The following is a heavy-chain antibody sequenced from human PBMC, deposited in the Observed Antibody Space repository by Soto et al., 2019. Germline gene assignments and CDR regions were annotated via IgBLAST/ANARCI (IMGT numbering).Heavy chain of an antibody. V-gene: IGHV4-34*01. CDR1: GGSFSGYY. J-gene: IGHJ4*01. Sequence: QVQLQQWGAGLLKPSETLSLTCAVYGGSFSGYYWSWIRQPPGKGLEWIGEIYHSGGTNYNPSLKSRVTISVDTSKTQFSLKLSSVTAADTAVYYCARGHIVVHWGHGTLVTVSS. CDR3: ARGHIVVH. CDR2: IYHSGGT. D-gene: IGHD3-16*02.